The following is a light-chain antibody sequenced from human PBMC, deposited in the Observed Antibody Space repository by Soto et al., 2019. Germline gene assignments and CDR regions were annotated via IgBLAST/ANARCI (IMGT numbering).Light chain of an antibody. CDR2: GAS. Sequence: EVGMTQSPATLSVSPGERATLSCRASQSVTSNLAWYQQKPGHAPRLLIYGASTRATGIPARFSGSGSGTEFTLTISSLQSEDFAVYCCQQYNNWPPTFGQGTKVDIK. CDR1: QSVTSN. J-gene: IGKJ1*01. V-gene: IGKV3-15*01. CDR3: QQYNNWPPT.